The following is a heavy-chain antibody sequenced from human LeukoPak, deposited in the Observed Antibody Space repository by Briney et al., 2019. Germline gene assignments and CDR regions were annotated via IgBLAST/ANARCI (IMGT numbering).Heavy chain of an antibody. CDR1: GGSFSGYY. D-gene: IGHD3-10*01. J-gene: IGHJ3*02. Sequence: SETLSLTCAVYGGSFSGYYWSWIRQPPRKGLEWIGEINHSGSTNYNPSLKSRVTISVDTSKNQFSLKLSSVTAADTAVYYCASFRGRAFDIWGQGTMVTVSS. V-gene: IGHV4-34*01. CDR3: ASFRGRAFDI. CDR2: INHSGST.